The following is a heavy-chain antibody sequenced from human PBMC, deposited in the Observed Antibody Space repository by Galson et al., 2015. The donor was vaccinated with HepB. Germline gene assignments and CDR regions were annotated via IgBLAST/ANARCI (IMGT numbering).Heavy chain of an antibody. V-gene: IGHV1-18*04. D-gene: IGHD2-2*01. CDR2: ISANSGYT. CDR1: GYTFNTYA. CDR3: ARDCSSATCLYGIDV. J-gene: IGHJ6*02. Sequence: SVKVSCKGSGYTFNTYAYSWVRQAPGQGLEWMGWISANSGYTNYAQKLTGRVTMNTDTSTSTAFMELRSLRSDDTAVYYCARDCSSATCLYGIDVWGQGTTVTVSS.